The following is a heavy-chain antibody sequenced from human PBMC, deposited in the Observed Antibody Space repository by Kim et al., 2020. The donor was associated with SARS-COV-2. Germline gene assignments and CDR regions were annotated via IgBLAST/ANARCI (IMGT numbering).Heavy chain of an antibody. CDR2: ISAYNGNT. J-gene: IGHJ2*01. Sequence: ASVKVSCKASGYTFTSYGISWVRQAPGQGLEWMGWISAYNGNTNYAQKLQGRVTMTTDTSTSTAYMELRSLRSDDTAVYYCARHPSARPYWYFDLWGRGTLVTVSS. CDR1: GYTFTSYG. D-gene: IGHD6-6*01. V-gene: IGHV1-18*01. CDR3: ARHPSARPYWYFDL.